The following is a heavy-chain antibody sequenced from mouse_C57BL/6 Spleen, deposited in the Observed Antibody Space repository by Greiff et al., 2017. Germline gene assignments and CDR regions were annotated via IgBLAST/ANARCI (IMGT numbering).Heavy chain of an antibody. CDR1: GYTFTDYE. V-gene: IGHV1-15*01. CDR2: IDPETGGT. J-gene: IGHJ4*01. Sequence: VQLQESGAELVRPGASVTLSCKASGYTFTDYEMHWVKQTHVHGLEWIGAIDPETGGTAYNQKFKGKAILTADKSSSTAYMELRSLTSEDSAVYYCTSGEGALYAMDDWGQGTSVTVSS. CDR3: TSGEGALYAMDD.